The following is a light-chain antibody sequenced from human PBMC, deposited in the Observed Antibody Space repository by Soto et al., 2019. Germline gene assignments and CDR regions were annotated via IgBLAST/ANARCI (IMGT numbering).Light chain of an antibody. J-gene: IGKJ4*01. Sequence: DIQMTQSPSSLSASVGDRVTITCRASQSISSYLNWYQQKPGKAPKLLIYAASSLQSGVPSRFSGSGSGTDLTLTISSLQPEDFGTYYSQQSYSTPYTFGGGTNVEIK. CDR3: QQSYSTPYT. V-gene: IGKV1-39*01. CDR2: AAS. CDR1: QSISSY.